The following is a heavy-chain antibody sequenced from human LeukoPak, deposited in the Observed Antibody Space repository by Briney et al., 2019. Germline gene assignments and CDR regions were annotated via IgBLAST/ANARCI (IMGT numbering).Heavy chain of an antibody. D-gene: IGHD2-2*01. CDR1: GFTFSNYA. J-gene: IGHJ6*02. CDR3: ARALGDQPDYYYGMDV. Sequence: GGSLRLSCAASGFTFSNYAMTWVRQAPGKGLEWVSAISGSGDSTYYADSVTGRFTISRDNADNSLFLQMNSLRAEDTAVYYCARALGDQPDYYYGMDVWGQGTTVTVSS. V-gene: IGHV3-23*01. CDR2: ISGSGDST.